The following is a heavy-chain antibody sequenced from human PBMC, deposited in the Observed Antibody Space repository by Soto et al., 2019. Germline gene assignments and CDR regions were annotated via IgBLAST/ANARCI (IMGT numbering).Heavy chain of an antibody. Sequence: SVKVSCKASGGTFSSYAISWVRQAPGQGLEWMGGIIPIFGTANYAQKFQGRVTITADESTSTAYMELSSLRSEDTAVYYCAAGDLEYSSSSYYYYYGMDVWGQGTTVTVSS. CDR3: AAGDLEYSSSSYYYYYGMDV. V-gene: IGHV1-69*13. D-gene: IGHD6-6*01. J-gene: IGHJ6*02. CDR2: IIPIFGTA. CDR1: GGTFSSYA.